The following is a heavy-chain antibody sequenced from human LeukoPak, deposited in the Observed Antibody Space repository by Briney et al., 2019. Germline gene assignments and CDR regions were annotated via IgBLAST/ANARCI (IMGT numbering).Heavy chain of an antibody. CDR2: ISDNGGST. V-gene: IGHV3-23*01. J-gene: IGHJ4*02. CDR3: AKGTSLYSSVDC. CDR1: GFIFSSSG. D-gene: IGHD5-18*01. Sequence: PGGTLRLSCAASGFIFSSSGMSWVRQAPGKGLEWVSTISDNGGSTYYPDSVKGRFTISRDNSKNTLYLQMNSLRAEDTAVYYCAKGTSLYSSVDCWGQGTLVTVSS.